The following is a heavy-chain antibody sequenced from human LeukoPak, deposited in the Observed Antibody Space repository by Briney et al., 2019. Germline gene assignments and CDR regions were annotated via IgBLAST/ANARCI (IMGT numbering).Heavy chain of an antibody. CDR3: ARGGLIRGVIPGYYYYGLDV. J-gene: IGHJ6*02. D-gene: IGHD3-10*01. Sequence: GGSLRLSCAASGFTVSSNYMSWVRQAPGKGLEWVSVIYTDGSSYYADSVKGRFTISRDNSRNTLDLQMNSLRAEDTAVYHCARGGLIRGVIPGYYYYGLDVWGQGTTVTVSS. V-gene: IGHV3-66*01. CDR1: GFTVSSNY. CDR2: IYTDGSS.